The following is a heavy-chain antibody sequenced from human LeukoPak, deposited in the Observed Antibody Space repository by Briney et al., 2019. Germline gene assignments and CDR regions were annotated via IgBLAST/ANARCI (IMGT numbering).Heavy chain of an antibody. CDR2: IRESGGGT. CDR1: GITVSNYD. CDR3: AKRGIVIRGVLIMGFHKAAYYFDY. V-gene: IGHV3-23*01. Sequence: GGSLRLSYVVSGITVSNYDMSWVRQAPGKGLEWVSGIRESGGGTNYADSVKGRFTISRDNSMNTVYLQMNSVRAEDTAVYFCAKRGIVIRGVLIMGFHKAAYYFDYWGQGILVTVSS. D-gene: IGHD3-10*01. J-gene: IGHJ4*02.